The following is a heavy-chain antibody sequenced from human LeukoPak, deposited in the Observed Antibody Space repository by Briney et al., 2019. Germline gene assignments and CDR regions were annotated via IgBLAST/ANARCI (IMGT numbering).Heavy chain of an antibody. Sequence: GRSLRLSCAASGFTFSSYGMHWVRQAPGKGLEWVAVISYDGSNKYYADSVKGRFTISRDNSKNTLYLQMNSLRAEDRAVYYCAKDHGVDFWSGEGDYFDYWGQGTLVTVSS. CDR3: AKDHGVDFWSGEGDYFDY. CDR1: GFTFSSYG. J-gene: IGHJ4*02. CDR2: ISYDGSNK. D-gene: IGHD3-3*01. V-gene: IGHV3-30*18.